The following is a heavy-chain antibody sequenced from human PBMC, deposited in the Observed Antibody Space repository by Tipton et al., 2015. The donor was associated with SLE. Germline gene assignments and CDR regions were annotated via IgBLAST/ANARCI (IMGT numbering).Heavy chain of an antibody. CDR1: GGSITNTSYY. V-gene: IGHV4-39*07. CDR2: MFYSGSP. Sequence: TLSLTCTVSGGSITNTSYYWGWIRQPPGKGLEWVASMFYSGSPYYNPSLKSRVRTSSDTSKNQFSLRLSSVTAADTAVYYCARFMISVGFDYWGQGTLVTVSS. D-gene: IGHD3-16*01. J-gene: IGHJ4*02. CDR3: ARFMISVGFDY.